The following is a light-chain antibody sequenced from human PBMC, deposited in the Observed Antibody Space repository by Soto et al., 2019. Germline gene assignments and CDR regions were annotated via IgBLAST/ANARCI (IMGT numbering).Light chain of an antibody. J-gene: IGKJ1*01. CDR3: QQYGGSPQT. V-gene: IGKV3-20*01. CDR2: GAS. CDR1: QSVSKY. Sequence: EIVLRQSPGTLALSPGEGATHSCRASQSVSKYLAWYQQKPGQAPRLLIYGASSRATGIPDSFSGSGSGTDFTLTISRLEPEDFAVYYCQQYGGSPQTFGQGTTV.